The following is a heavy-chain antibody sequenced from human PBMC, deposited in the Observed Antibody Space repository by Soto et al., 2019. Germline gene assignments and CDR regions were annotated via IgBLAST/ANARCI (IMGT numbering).Heavy chain of an antibody. CDR1: GYTFTSYW. V-gene: IGHV5-51*01. D-gene: IGHD1-26*01. J-gene: IGHJ4*02. Sequence: GESLKICSKGYGYTFTSYWIGWVRQMPGKGLEWMGIIYPGDSDTRYSPSFQGQVTISADKSISTAYLQWSSRKASDTAMYYCAATRRAPYYFDYSGQGTLVTVSS. CDR2: IYPGDSDT. CDR3: AATRRAPYYFDY.